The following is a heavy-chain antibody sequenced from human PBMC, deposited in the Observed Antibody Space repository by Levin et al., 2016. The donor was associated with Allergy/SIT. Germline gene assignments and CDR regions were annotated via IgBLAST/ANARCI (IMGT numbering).Heavy chain of an antibody. J-gene: IGHJ5*02. D-gene: IGHD3-22*01. V-gene: IGHV3-21*01. CDR3: AMIEPGNWFDP. CDR2: ISSSSSYI. Sequence: GESLKISCAASGFTFSSYSMNWVRQAPGKGLEWVSSISSSSSYIYYADSVKGRFTISRDNAKNSLYLQMNSLRAEDTAVYYCAMIEPGNWFDPWGQGTLVTVSS. CDR1: GFTFSSYS.